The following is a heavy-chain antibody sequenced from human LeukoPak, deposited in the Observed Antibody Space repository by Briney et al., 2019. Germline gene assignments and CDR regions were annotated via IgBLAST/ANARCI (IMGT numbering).Heavy chain of an antibody. CDR1: GGSFSGYY. V-gene: IGHV4-34*01. D-gene: IGHD2-2*01. CDR3: ATNPGGYCSSSSCYVEAP. J-gene: IGHJ5*02. Sequence: PSQTLSLTRAVYGGSFSGYYCSWIRQSPGKGLEWIGEINHSGSTNYNPSLKSRVTISVDTSRNQFSLKLSSVTAADTAVYYCATNPGGYCSSSSCYVEAPRRQLTLVTVSS. CDR2: INHSGST.